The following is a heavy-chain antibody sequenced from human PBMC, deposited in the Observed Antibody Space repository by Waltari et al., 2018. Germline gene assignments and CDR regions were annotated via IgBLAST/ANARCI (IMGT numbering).Heavy chain of an antibody. CDR3: AREESGVLNAFDI. J-gene: IGHJ3*02. D-gene: IGHD7-27*01. V-gene: IGHV4-39*07. CDR2: IYYSGST. CDR1: GGSISSSSYY. Sequence: QLQLQESGPGLVKPSETLSLTCTVSGGSISSSSYYWGWIRQPPGKGLEWIGSIYYSGSTYYNPSLKSRVTISVDTSKNQFSLKLSSVTAADTAVYYCAREESGVLNAFDIWGHGTMVTVSS.